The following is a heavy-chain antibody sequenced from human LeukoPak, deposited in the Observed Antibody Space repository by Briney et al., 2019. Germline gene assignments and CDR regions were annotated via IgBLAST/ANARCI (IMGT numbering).Heavy chain of an antibody. CDR3: ARVAEFGDLDY. CDR1: GGSFSGYY. V-gene: IGHV4-34*01. CDR2: INHSGST. J-gene: IGHJ4*02. Sequence: SETLSLTCAAYGGSFSGYYWSWIRQPPGKGLEWIGEINHSGSTNYNPSLKSRVTISVDTSKNQFSLKLSSVTAADTAVYYCARVAEFGDLDYWGQGTLVTVSS. D-gene: IGHD3-16*01.